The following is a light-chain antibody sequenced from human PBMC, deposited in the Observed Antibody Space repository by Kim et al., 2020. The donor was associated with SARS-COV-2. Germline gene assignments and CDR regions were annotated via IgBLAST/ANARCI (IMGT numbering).Light chain of an antibody. CDR3: QQFVTSPWT. V-gene: IGKV3-20*01. Sequence: EIVLTQSPGTLSLSAGERATLSCRASQTISSDYLDWYQQKPGQPPKLLIYGTSNRATDIPDRFSGSGSGTDFAPTIKRLEPEDIAVYYCQQFVTSPWTFGQGTKVDIK. CDR2: GTS. J-gene: IGKJ1*01. CDR1: QTISSDY.